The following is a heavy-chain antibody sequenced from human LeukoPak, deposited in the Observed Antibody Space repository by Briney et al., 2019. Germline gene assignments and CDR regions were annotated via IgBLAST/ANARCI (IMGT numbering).Heavy chain of an antibody. CDR3: ARTILWFGEFPDAFDI. V-gene: IGHV4-59*01. J-gene: IGHJ3*02. CDR1: GGSISSYY. D-gene: IGHD3-10*01. Sequence: SETLSLTCTVSGGSISSYYWSWIRQPPGKGLEWIGYIYYSGSTNYNPTLKSRVTISVYTSKNQFSLKLSSVTATDTALYYCARTILWFGEFPDAFDIWGKGTMVTVSS. CDR2: IYYSGST.